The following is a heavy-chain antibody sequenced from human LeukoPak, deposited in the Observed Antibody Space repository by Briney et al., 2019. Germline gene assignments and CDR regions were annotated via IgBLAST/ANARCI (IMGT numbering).Heavy chain of an antibody. CDR2: INHSGST. CDR3: ARAPSAFDI. Sequence: SETPSLTCAVYGGSFSGYYWSWIRQPPGKGLEWIGEINHSGSTNYNPSLKSRVTISVDTSKNQFSLKLSSVTAADTAVYYCARAPSAFDIWGQGTMVTVSS. CDR1: GGSFSGYY. J-gene: IGHJ3*02. V-gene: IGHV4-34*01.